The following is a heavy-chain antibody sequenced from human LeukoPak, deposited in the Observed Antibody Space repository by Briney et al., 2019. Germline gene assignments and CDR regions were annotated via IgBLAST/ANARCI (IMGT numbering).Heavy chain of an antibody. D-gene: IGHD3-10*01. CDR3: ATIGGYGSGSYYMRAFDY. V-gene: IGHV4-39*01. J-gene: IGHJ4*02. CDR1: GGSISSSSYY. CDR2: IYYSGST. Sequence: SETLSLTCTVSGGSISSSSYYWGWIRQPPGKGLEWIGSIYYSGSTYYNPSLKSRVTISVDTSKNQFSLKLSSVTAADTAVYYCATIGGYGSGSYYMRAFDYWGQGTLVTVSS.